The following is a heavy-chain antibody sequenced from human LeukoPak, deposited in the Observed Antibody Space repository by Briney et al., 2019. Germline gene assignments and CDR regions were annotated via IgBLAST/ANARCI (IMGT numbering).Heavy chain of an antibody. CDR1: GYTFTSYY. Sequence: GASVKVSCKASGYTFTSYYMHWVRQAPGQGLEWMGIINPSGGSTSYAQKFQGRVTMTRDTSTSTVYMELSSLRSEDTAVYYCARVLRWELLEDDAFDIWGQGTMVTVSS. V-gene: IGHV1-46*01. CDR3: ARVLRWELLEDDAFDI. D-gene: IGHD1-26*01. J-gene: IGHJ3*02. CDR2: INPSGGST.